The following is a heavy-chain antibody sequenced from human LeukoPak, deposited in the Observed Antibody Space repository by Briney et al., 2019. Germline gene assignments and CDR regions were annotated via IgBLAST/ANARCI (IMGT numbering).Heavy chain of an antibody. Sequence: SQTLSLTCAISGDSVSSNSAAWNWIRQSPLRGLEWLGRTYYRSKWYNDYAVSVKGRVTINPDTSKNQFSLQLNSVTPEDTAVYYCAREATGWRPLDFWGQGTPVTVSS. V-gene: IGHV6-1*01. J-gene: IGHJ4*02. D-gene: IGHD6-19*01. CDR3: AREATGWRPLDF. CDR2: TYYRSKWYN. CDR1: GDSVSSNSAA.